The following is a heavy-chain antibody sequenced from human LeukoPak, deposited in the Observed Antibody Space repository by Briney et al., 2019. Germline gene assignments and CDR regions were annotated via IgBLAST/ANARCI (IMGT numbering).Heavy chain of an antibody. CDR1: GFTFTTYN. CDR2: ISSSSSYI. CDR3: ARDLGSGSHWYAFDI. Sequence: GGSLRLSCAASGFTFTTYNMNWVRQAPGKGLEWVSSISSSSSYIYYADSVKGRFTISRDSAKNSLYLQMNSLRVEDTAVYYCARDLGSGSHWYAFDIWGQGTMVTVSS. J-gene: IGHJ3*02. D-gene: IGHD1-26*01. V-gene: IGHV3-21*01.